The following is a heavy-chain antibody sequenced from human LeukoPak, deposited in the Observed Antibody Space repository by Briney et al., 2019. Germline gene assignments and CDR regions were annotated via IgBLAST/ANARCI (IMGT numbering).Heavy chain of an antibody. CDR3: AKDSRGDYGVWFDP. J-gene: IGHJ5*02. V-gene: IGHV3-23*01. CDR1: GFTFSSYA. CDR2: ISGSGGST. D-gene: IGHD4-17*01. Sequence: GGSLRLSCAASGFTFSSYAMSWVRQAPGKGLEWVSAISGSGGSTYYADSVKGRFTISRENSKNTLYLQMNSLRAEDTAVYYCAKDSRGDYGVWFDPWGQGTLVTVSS.